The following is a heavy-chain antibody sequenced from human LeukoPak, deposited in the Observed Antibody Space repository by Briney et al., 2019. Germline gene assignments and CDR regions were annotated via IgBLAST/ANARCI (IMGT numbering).Heavy chain of an antibody. CDR2: LRNDDGST. V-gene: IGHV3-74*01. Sequence: PGGSLRLSCAVSGFTFTSYWMHWVRQVPGKRLVWVARLRNDDGSTNCADSVKGRFTISRDNAKNTLYLHMNSLRADDTAIYYCARAQGAPYPYYMDVWGKGTTVIVS. CDR1: GFTFTSYW. J-gene: IGHJ6*03. CDR3: ARAQGAPYPYYMDV. D-gene: IGHD3-16*01.